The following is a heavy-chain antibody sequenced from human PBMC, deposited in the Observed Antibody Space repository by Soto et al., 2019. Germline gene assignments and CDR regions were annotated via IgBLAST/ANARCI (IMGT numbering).Heavy chain of an antibody. Sequence: QVQLVQSGPEVKTPGASVRVSCKSSGYTFGAYYIHWVRQAPGQGLEWMGWVSPLAGGTNLAQRFQGRLTLTRDTSIKTVFMELRWVRSDDTALYFCASEFDSGDLGLDLWGQGTTVSVSS. D-gene: IGHD2-21*01. CDR3: ASEFDSGDLGLDL. CDR2: VSPLAGGT. CDR1: GYTFGAYY. V-gene: IGHV1-2*02. J-gene: IGHJ6*02.